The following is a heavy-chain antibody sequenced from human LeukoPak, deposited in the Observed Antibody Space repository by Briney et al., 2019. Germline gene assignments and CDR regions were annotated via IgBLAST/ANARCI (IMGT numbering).Heavy chain of an antibody. V-gene: IGHV3-49*04. CDR2: IRSKAYGGTT. CDR1: GFTFGDYA. J-gene: IGHJ6*02. D-gene: IGHD2-15*01. Sequence: GGSLRLSCTASGFTFGDYAMSWVRQAPGEGLEWVGFIRSKAYGGTTEYAASVKGRFTISRDDSKSIAYLQMNSLKTEDTAVYYCTRGPAVVVVVAATRDYYYYGMDVLGQGTTVTVSS. CDR3: TRGPAVVVVVAATRDYYYYGMDV.